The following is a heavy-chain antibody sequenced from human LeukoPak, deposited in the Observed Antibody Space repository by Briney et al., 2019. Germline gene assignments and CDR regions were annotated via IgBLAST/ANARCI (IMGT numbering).Heavy chain of an antibody. CDR1: GFTFSSYS. CDR3: ARGKGSGWFWD. Sequence: GGSLRLSCAASGFTFSSYSMNWVRQAPGKGLEWVSYISSSSSTIYYADSVKGRFTISRDNAKNSLYLQMNSLRAEDTAVYYCARGKGSGWFWDWGQGTLVTVSS. J-gene: IGHJ4*02. D-gene: IGHD3-10*01. V-gene: IGHV3-48*01. CDR2: ISSSSSTI.